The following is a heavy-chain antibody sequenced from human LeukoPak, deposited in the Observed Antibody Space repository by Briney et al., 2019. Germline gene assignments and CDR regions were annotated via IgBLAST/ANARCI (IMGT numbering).Heavy chain of an antibody. CDR1: GYTFTSYY. CDR2: INPSGGST. Sequence: GASVKVSCKASGYTFTSYYMHWVRQAPGQGLEWMGIINPSGGSTGYAQKFQGRVTMTRDTSTSTVYMELSSLRSEDTAVFFFSKQETAYEILTGYAGEWDNWFDPWGQGTLVTVSS. D-gene: IGHD3-9*01. CDR3: SKQETAYEILTGYAGEWDNWFDP. V-gene: IGHV1-46*01. J-gene: IGHJ5*02.